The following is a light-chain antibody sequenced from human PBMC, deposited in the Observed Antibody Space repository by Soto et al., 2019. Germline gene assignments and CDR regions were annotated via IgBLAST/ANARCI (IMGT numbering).Light chain of an antibody. J-gene: IGKJ5*01. CDR2: DAS. CDR1: QSISSW. Sequence: IPLTLYPTTLSGSVGDRVPITCRASQSISSWLAWYQQKPGKAPKRLIYDASTLESGGPSRFIGSGSGTEGTLTIISLQADDVVTYYCRQYNSYPSTFGQGTRL. CDR3: RQYNSYPST. V-gene: IGKV1-5*01.